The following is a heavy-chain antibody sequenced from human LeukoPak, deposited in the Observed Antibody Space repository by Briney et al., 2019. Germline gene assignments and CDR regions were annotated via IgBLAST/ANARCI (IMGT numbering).Heavy chain of an antibody. CDR2: ISYDGTNE. V-gene: IGHV3-30-3*01. CDR3: ARNRGATGYYWVDY. CDR1: GFTFSNYA. J-gene: IGHJ4*02. D-gene: IGHD3-22*01. Sequence: RGSLRLSCAAAGFTFSNYAMHWVRQAPGKGLEWVAVISYDGTNEYYADSVKGRFTISRDNSKNTLYLQMDSLRVEDTAVYYCARNRGATGYYWVDYWGQGTLVSVSS.